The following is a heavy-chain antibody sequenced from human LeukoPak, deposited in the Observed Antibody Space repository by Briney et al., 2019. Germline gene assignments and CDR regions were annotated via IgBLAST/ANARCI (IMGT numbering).Heavy chain of an antibody. CDR3: ARDSNPIVVVPAAASAAFDI. CDR1: GGSISSYY. J-gene: IGHJ3*02. D-gene: IGHD2-2*01. Sequence: SETLSLTCTVSGGSISSYYWSWIRQPPGKGLEWIGYIYYSGSTNYNPSLKSRVTISVDTSKNQFSLKLSSVTAADTAVYYCARDSNPIVVVPAAASAAFDIWGQGTMVTVSS. CDR2: IYYSGST. V-gene: IGHV4-59*01.